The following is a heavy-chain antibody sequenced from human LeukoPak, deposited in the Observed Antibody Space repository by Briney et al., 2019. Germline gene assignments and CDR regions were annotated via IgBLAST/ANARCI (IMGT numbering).Heavy chain of an antibody. CDR1: GFTFSSYG. CDR2: IRSGGSNE. J-gene: IGHJ4*02. V-gene: IGHV3-30*02. CDR3: AKDRTKYCSGGTCYSSYSFDY. D-gene: IGHD2-15*01. Sequence: GGSLRLSCAASGFTFSSYGMHWVRQAPGKGLEWVAFIRSGGSNEYYTGSVKGRFTISRDNSKNTLSLQTNSLRAEDTALYYCAKDRTKYCSGGTCYSSYSFDYWGQGTLVTVSS.